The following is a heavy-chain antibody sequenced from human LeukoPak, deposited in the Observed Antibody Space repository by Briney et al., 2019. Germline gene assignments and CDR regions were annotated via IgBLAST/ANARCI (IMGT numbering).Heavy chain of an antibody. CDR2: IYSGGST. V-gene: IGHV3-53*01. J-gene: IGHJ4*02. Sequence: GGSLRLSRVVSGFTVSNNYMSWVRQAPRKGLEWVSLIYSGGSTYYADSVKGRFTISRDNSKNTVYLQMNSLRAEDTAMYYCARRDDHNGRDYWGQGTLVTVSS. CDR1: GFTVSNNY. D-gene: IGHD5-24*01. CDR3: ARRDDHNGRDY.